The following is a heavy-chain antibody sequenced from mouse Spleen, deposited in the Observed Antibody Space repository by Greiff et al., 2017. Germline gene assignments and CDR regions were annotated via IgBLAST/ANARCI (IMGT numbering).Heavy chain of an antibody. CDR1: GYTFTDYN. CDR2: INPNNGGT. Sequence: VHVKQSGPELVKPGASVKIPCKASGYTFTDYNMDWVKQSHGKSLEWIGDINPNNGGTIYNQKFKGKATLTVDKSSSTAYMELRSLTSEDTAVYYCARRALYRYDYFDYWGQGTTLTVSS. J-gene: IGHJ2*01. D-gene: IGHD2-14*01. V-gene: IGHV1-18*01. CDR3: ARRALYRYDYFDY.